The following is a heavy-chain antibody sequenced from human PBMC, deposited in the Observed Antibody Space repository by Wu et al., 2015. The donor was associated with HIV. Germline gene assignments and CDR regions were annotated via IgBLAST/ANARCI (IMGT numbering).Heavy chain of an antibody. CDR3: ARSLRAIEGYYYYMDV. V-gene: IGHV1-46*03. CDR2: INPSGGST. Sequence: QVQLVQSGAEVKKPGASVKVSCKASGYTFTSYYMHWVRQAPGQGLEWMGIINPSGGSTSYAQKFQGRVTMTRDTSTSTVYMELSSLRSEDTAVYYCARSLRAIEGYYYYMDVWGKGTTVTVSS. J-gene: IGHJ6*03. D-gene: IGHD3-16*01. CDR1: GYTFTSYY.